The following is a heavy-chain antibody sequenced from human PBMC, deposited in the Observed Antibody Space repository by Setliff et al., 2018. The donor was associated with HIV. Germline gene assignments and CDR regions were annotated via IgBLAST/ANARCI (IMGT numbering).Heavy chain of an antibody. CDR2: IYYSGST. D-gene: IGHD6-13*01. CDR1: GGSISSSSYY. J-gene: IGHJ4*02. CDR3: ARHSEYSSSWPIDY. V-gene: IGHV4-39*01. Sequence: PSETLSLTCAVSGGSISSSSYYWGWIRQPPGKGLEWIGSIYYSGSTYYNPSLKSRVTISVDTSKNQFSLKLSSVTAADTAVYYCARHSEYSSSWPIDYWGQGTLVTVSS.